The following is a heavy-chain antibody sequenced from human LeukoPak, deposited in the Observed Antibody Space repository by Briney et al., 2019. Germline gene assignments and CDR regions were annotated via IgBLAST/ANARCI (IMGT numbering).Heavy chain of an antibody. Sequence: PGGSLRLSCAASGFTFSDYYMGWIRQAPGKGLEWVSTISDSGSSTYYADAVRGRFTISRDNSKNRLYLQMNSLRAEDTAVYFCAKGGDSSGYYPWGQGTLVTVSS. CDR3: AKGGDSSGYYP. V-gene: IGHV3-23*01. CDR2: ISDSGSST. CDR1: GFTFSDYY. J-gene: IGHJ5*02. D-gene: IGHD3-22*01.